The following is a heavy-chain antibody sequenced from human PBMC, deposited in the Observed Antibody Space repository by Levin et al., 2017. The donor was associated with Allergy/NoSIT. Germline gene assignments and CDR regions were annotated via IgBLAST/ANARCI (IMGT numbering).Heavy chain of an antibody. D-gene: IGHD2-2*01. CDR3: ARIVPDKPAFDY. CDR2: IFTTGNT. J-gene: IGHJ4*02. CDR1: GGSISSSIYY. V-gene: IGHV4-61*02. Sequence: LRLSCTVSGGSISSSIYYWSWIRKPAGKGLEWIGRIFTTGNTNYSPYLKSRVTISMDTSKNQFSLNLSSVTAADTAVYYCARIVPDKPAFDYWGQGTLVTVSS.